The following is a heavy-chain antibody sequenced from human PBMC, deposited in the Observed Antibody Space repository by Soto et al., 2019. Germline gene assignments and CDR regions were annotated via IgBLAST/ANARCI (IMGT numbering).Heavy chain of an antibody. J-gene: IGHJ4*02. D-gene: IGHD6-13*01. V-gene: IGHV3-30-3*01. CDR1: GVPFSAEA. CDR2: ISYDGNNK. Sequence: QVQLVESGGGVVQPGNSLRLSCAGSGVPFSAEAMHWVRQAPGKGLEWVAAISYDGNNKNHADSVKGRFTVSRDNSKNALDLHIYSLRPEDTAVYYCARDYSSGWCLDYWGQGSLVTVSS. CDR3: ARDYSSGWCLDY.